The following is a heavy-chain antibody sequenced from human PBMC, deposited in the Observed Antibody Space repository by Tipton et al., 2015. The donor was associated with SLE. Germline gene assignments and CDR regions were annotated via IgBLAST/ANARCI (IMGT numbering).Heavy chain of an antibody. Sequence: SLRLSCAASGFTFSSYAMHWVRQAPGKGLEWVAVISYDGSNKYYADSVKGRFTISRDNSKNTLYVQMNSLRVEDMAVYYCARDLLHWGFDYWGQGTLVTVSS. CDR3: ARDLLHWGFDY. D-gene: IGHD7-27*01. J-gene: IGHJ4*02. V-gene: IGHV3-30*04. CDR1: GFTFSSYA. CDR2: ISYDGSNK.